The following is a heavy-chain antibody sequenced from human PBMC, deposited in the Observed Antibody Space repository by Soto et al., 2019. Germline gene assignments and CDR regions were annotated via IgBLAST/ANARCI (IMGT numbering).Heavy chain of an antibody. V-gene: IGHV1-24*01. CDR3: ATDPASYYDILTGNYGH. J-gene: IGHJ4*02. Sequence: ASVKVSCKVSGYTLTELSMHWVRQAPGKGLEWMGGFDPEDGETIYAQKFQGRVTMTEDTSTDTAYMELSSLRSEDTAVYYCATDPASYYDILTGNYGHWGQATLVTVSP. CDR1: GYTLTELS. CDR2: FDPEDGET. D-gene: IGHD3-9*01.